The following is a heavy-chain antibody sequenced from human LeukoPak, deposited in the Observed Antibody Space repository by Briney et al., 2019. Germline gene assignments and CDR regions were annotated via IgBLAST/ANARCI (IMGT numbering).Heavy chain of an antibody. CDR3: ARGGRWRQFDY. CDR2: IYYGGST. V-gene: IGHV4-59*12. Sequence: SETLSLTSPVSGASISSYYSGWNRQPPGEEVEWMGYIYYGGSTNYNQSLKSLVTISVDKSKNQFSLKLSSVTAADAAVYYGARGGRWRQFDYWGQGTLVTVSS. J-gene: IGHJ4*02. CDR1: GASISSYY. D-gene: IGHD5-24*01.